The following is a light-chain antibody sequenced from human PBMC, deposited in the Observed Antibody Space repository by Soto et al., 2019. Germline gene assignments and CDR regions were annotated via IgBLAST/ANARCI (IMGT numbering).Light chain of an antibody. J-gene: IGKJ5*01. CDR2: GAS. V-gene: IGKV1-9*01. Sequence: DIHLSQSPSFLSASVGDSVTITCRASQGIFSYLAWYQQKPGKAPELLIYGASTLQSGVPSRFSGRGSGKEFTLTISNLQAEEVATYFCLQLNNYPPTFGQGTRLEIK. CDR3: LQLNNYPPT. CDR1: QGIFSY.